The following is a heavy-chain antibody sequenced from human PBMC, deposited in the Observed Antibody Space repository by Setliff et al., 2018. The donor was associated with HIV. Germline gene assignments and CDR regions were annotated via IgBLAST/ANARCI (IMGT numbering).Heavy chain of an antibody. CDR2: VYYDAST. CDR1: GGSFSGYY. J-gene: IGHJ4*02. CDR3: ARWGDGYNSYDS. V-gene: IGHV4-34*11. Sequence: SETLSLTCAVYGGSFSGYYWSWIRQPPGKGLEWIGTVYYDASTIYTPALNSRVIISVDTAKSQFSLNLSAVTAADTAVYYCARWGDGYNSYDSWGQGTLVTVSS. D-gene: IGHD5-12*01.